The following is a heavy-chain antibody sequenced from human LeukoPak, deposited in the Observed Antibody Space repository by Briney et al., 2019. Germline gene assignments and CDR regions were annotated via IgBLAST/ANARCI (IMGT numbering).Heavy chain of an antibody. V-gene: IGHV1-69*05. Sequence: EASVKVSCKASGGTFSSYAISWVRQAPGQGLEWMGGIIPIFGTANYAQKFQGRVTITTDESTSTAYMELSRLRSEDTAVYYCATPLDIVATIGWGRAFDIWGQGTMVTVSS. J-gene: IGHJ3*02. CDR2: IIPIFGTA. CDR1: GGTFSSYA. D-gene: IGHD5-12*01. CDR3: ATPLDIVATIGWGRAFDI.